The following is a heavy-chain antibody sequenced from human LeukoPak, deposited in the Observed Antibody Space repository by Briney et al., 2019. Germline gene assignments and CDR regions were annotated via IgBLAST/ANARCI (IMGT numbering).Heavy chain of an antibody. Sequence: PSETLSLTCTVSGGSISSYYWSWIRQPAGKGLEWIGRIYTSGSTNYNPSLKSRVTMSVDTSKNQFSLKLSSVTAAGTAVYYCARDTSPGGIVGADDAFDIWGQGTMVTVSS. J-gene: IGHJ3*02. D-gene: IGHD1-26*01. CDR2: IYTSGST. V-gene: IGHV4-4*07. CDR1: GGSISSYY. CDR3: ARDTSPGGIVGADDAFDI.